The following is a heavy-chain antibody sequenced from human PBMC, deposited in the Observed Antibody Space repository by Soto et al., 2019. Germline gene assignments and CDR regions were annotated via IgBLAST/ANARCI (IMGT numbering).Heavy chain of an antibody. J-gene: IGHJ4*02. CDR3: ARVPSSSGRAHFDY. V-gene: IGHV3-30-3*01. CDR2: ISYDGSNK. D-gene: IGHD2-15*01. Sequence: QVQLVESGGGVVQPGRSLRLSCAASGFTFSSYAMHWVRQAPGKGLEWVAVISYDGSNKNYADSVKGGFTISRDNSKNTWYLQMNSLRAEDTAVYYCARVPSSSGRAHFDYWGQGTLVTVSS. CDR1: GFTFSSYA.